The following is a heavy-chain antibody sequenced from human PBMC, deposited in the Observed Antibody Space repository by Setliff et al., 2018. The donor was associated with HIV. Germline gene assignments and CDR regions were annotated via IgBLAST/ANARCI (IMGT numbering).Heavy chain of an antibody. V-gene: IGHV3-48*01. D-gene: IGHD6-13*01. J-gene: IGHJ4*02. CDR1: RFSFNSYS. CDR2: ITGSSNDI. CDR3: AKGRSSSSWYYFDY. Sequence: GGSLRLSCAASRFSFNSYSMNWVRQAPGKGLEWISYITGSSNDIYYADSVKGRFTISRDNAKNSLYLQMNSLRTEDTALYYCAKGRSSSSWYYFDYWGQGTLVTVSS.